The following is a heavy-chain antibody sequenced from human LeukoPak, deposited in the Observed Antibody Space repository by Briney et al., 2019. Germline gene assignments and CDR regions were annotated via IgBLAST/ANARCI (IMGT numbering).Heavy chain of an antibody. CDR1: GFTLSSYA. V-gene: IGHV3-23*01. Sequence: GGSLRLSCAASGFTLSSYAMSWVRQAPGKGLEWVSAISDTGNTYHADSVKGRFTISRDNSKNSLYLQMNSLRAEDTALYHCARIWNDYGDTFDYWGQGTLVTVSS. D-gene: IGHD4-17*01. CDR3: ARIWNDYGDTFDY. J-gene: IGHJ4*02. CDR2: ISDTGNT.